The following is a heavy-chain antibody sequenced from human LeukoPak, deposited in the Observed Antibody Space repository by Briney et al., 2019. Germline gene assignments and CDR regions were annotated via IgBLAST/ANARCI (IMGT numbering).Heavy chain of an antibody. CDR3: AKMPRGSSLFDY. J-gene: IGHJ4*02. V-gene: IGHV3-30*18. D-gene: IGHD1-26*01. Sequence: PGGSLRLSCAASGFTFSSYGMHWVRQAPGKGLEWVAVISYDGSNKYYADSVKGRFTISRDNSKNTLYLQMNSLRAEDTAVYYCAKMPRGSSLFDYWGQGTLVTVSS. CDR2: ISYDGSNK. CDR1: GFTFSSYG.